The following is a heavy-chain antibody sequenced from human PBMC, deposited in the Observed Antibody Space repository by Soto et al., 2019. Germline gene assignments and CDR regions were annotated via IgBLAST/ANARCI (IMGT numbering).Heavy chain of an antibody. J-gene: IGHJ3*02. D-gene: IGHD2-21*01. CDR2: IYYSGST. CDR1: GGSISSGGYY. Sequence: PSETLSLTCTVSGGSISSGGYYWSWIRQHPGKGLEWIGYIYYSGSTYYNPSLKSRVTISVDTSKNQFSLKLSSVTAADTAVYYCARGYCGGDCYFLRPKSGAFDIWGQGTMVTVSS. CDR3: ARGYCGGDCYFLRPKSGAFDI. V-gene: IGHV4-31*03.